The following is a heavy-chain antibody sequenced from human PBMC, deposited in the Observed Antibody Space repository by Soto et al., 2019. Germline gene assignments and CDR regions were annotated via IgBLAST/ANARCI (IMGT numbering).Heavy chain of an antibody. D-gene: IGHD6-13*01. CDR1: GFTFSSYW. CDR2: IKQDGSEK. Sequence: EVQLVESGGGLVQPGGSLRLSCAASGFTFSSYWMSWVRQAPGKGLEWVANIKQDGSEKYYVDSVKGRFTISRDNAKNSLYLQMNSLRAEDTAVYYCAGDQGLPGAAAGKYYYYYYGMDVWGQGTTVTVSS. V-gene: IGHV3-7*03. J-gene: IGHJ6*02. CDR3: AGDQGLPGAAAGKYYYYYYGMDV.